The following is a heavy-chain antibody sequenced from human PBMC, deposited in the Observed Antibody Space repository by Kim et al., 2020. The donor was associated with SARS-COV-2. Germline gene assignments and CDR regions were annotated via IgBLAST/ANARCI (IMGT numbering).Heavy chain of an antibody. D-gene: IGHD4-4*01. CDR2: IRSKAYGGTT. Sequence: GRSLRLSCTASGFTFGDYAMSWFRQAPGKGLEWVGFIRSKAYGGTTEYAASVKGRFTISRDDSKSIAYLQMNSQKTEDTAVYYCTRERVKDNYYYYYGMDVWGQGTTDTVSS. CDR3: TRERVKDNYYYYYGMDV. CDR1: GFTFGDYA. V-gene: IGHV3-49*03. J-gene: IGHJ6*02.